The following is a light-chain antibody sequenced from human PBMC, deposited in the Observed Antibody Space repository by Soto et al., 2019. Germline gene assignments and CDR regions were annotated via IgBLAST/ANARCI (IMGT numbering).Light chain of an antibody. CDR2: SND. CDR1: SFNIGSNF. J-gene: IGLJ3*02. CDR3: TTWDDTLSGRV. Sequence: QSVLTQPPSASGTPGQRITISCSGNSFNIGSNFVYWYQQLPGTAPKLLIYSNDQRPSGIPDRFSGSKSGTSASLAISGLRSDDEADYYCTTWDDTLSGRVFGGGTKLTVL. V-gene: IGLV1-47*02.